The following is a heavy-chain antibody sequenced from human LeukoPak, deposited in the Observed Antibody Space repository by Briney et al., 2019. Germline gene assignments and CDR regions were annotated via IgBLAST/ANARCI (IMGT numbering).Heavy chain of an antibody. CDR1: GYTFTSYG. CDR3: ARVEGPYYYDSSGHNWFDP. J-gene: IGHJ5*02. D-gene: IGHD3-22*01. Sequence: ASVKVSCKASGYTFTSYGISWVRQAPGQGLEWMGWISAYNGNTNYAQKLQGRVTMTTDTSTSTAYMELRSLRSDDAAVYYRARVEGPYYYDSSGHNWFDPWGQGTLVTVSS. CDR2: ISAYNGNT. V-gene: IGHV1-18*01.